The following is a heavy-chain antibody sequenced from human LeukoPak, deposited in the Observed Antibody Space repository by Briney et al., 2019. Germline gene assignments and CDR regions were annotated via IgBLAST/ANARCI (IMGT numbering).Heavy chain of an antibody. J-gene: IGHJ6*02. CDR2: TYYRSKWYN. CDR3: ARYYYDSSGEPYGMDV. CDR1: GDSVSSNSAA. Sequence: SQTLSLTCAISGDSVSSNSAAWNWIRQSPLRGLEWLGRTYYRSKWYNDYAVSVKSRITINPDTSKNQFSLQLNSVTPEDTAVYYCARYYYDSSGEPYGMDVWGQGTTVTVSS. D-gene: IGHD3-22*01. V-gene: IGHV6-1*01.